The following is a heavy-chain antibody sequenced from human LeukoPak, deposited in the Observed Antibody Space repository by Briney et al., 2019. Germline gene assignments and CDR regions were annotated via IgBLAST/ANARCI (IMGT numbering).Heavy chain of an antibody. V-gene: IGHV1-18*01. J-gene: IGHJ6*02. D-gene: IGHD1-26*01. CDR1: GYTFTSYG. CDR2: ISAYNGNT. Sequence: ASVKVSCKASGYTFTSYGISWVRQAPGQGLEWMGWISAYNGNTNYAQKLQGRVTMTTDTSTGTAYMELRSLRSDDAAVYYCAVGDYGMDVWGQGTTVTVSS. CDR3: AVGDYGMDV.